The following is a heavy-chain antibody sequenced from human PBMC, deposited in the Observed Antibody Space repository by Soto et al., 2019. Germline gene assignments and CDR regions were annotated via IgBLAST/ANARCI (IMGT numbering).Heavy chain of an antibody. CDR3: ARRSLGEYYYYYGMDV. J-gene: IGHJ6*02. CDR1: GYSFTSYW. Sequence: GESLKISCKGSGYSFTSYWIGWVRQMPGKGLEWMGIIYPGDSDTRYSPSFQGQVTISADKSISTAYLQWSSLKASDTAMYYCARRSLGEYYYYYGMDVWGQGTTVTVSS. CDR2: IYPGDSDT. D-gene: IGHD3-16*01. V-gene: IGHV5-51*01.